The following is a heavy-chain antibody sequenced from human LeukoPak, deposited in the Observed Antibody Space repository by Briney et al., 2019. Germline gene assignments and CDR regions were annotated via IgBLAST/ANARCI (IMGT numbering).Heavy chain of an antibody. CDR3: ALRGRDYEFFDY. CDR2: IYPPDSDA. J-gene: IGHJ4*02. Sequence: GESLKISCKASGYSFSNSWIAWVRQMPGKGLECLGFIYPPDSDAKYSPSFQGQVTISADRATSTAFLQWASLKASDTAIYYCALRGRDYEFFDYWGQGSLVTVSS. D-gene: IGHD4-17*01. V-gene: IGHV5-51*01. CDR1: GYSFSNSW.